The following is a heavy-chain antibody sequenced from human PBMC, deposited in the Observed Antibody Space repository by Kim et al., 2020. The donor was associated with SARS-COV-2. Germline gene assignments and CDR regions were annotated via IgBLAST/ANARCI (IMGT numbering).Heavy chain of an antibody. V-gene: IGHV3-48*03. CDR3: ASEGITMVRGVYYYYGMDV. Sequence: GGSLRLSCAASGFTFSSYEMNWVRQAPGKGLEWVSYISSSGSTIYYADSVKGRFTISRDNAKNSLYLQMNSLRAEDTAVYYCASEGITMVRGVYYYYGMDVGGLGTTVTVSS. CDR2: ISSSGSTI. J-gene: IGHJ6*02. CDR1: GFTFSSYE. D-gene: IGHD3-10*01.